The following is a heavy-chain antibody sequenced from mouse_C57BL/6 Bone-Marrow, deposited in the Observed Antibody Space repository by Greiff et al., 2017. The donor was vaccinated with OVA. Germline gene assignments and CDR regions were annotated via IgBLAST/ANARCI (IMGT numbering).Heavy chain of an antibody. CDR2: ISSGGSYT. CDR3: ARQLLLLYYFDY. D-gene: IGHD1-1*01. CDR1: GFTFSSYG. Sequence: DVMLVESGGDLVKPGGSLKLSCAASGFTFSSYGMSWVRQTPDKRLEWVATISSGGSYTYYPDSVKGRFTISRDNAKNTLYLQMSSLKSEDTAMYYCARQLLLLYYFDYWGQGTTLTVSS. J-gene: IGHJ2*01. V-gene: IGHV5-6*02.